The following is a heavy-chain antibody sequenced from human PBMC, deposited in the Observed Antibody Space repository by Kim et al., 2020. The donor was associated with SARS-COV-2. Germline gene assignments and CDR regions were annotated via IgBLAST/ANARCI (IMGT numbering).Heavy chain of an antibody. D-gene: IGHD3-10*01. CDR2: IYYSGST. CDR3: HVLLWFGEIDY. Sequence: SETLSLTCTVSGGSISSSSYYWGWIRQPPGKGLEWIGSIYYSGSTYYNPSLKSRVTISVDTSKNQFSLKLSSVTAADTAVYYCHVLLWFGEIDYWGQGTLVTVSS. CDR1: GGSISSSSYY. V-gene: IGHV4-39*01. J-gene: IGHJ4*02.